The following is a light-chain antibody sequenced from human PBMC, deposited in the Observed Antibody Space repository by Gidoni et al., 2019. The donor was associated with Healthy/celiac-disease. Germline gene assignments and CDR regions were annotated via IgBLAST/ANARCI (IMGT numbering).Light chain of an antibody. V-gene: IGKV3-11*01. CDR1: QSVSSY. CDR2: DAS. CDR3: QQRSNWPPWGS. J-gene: IGKJ2*04. Sequence: EIVLTQSPATLSLSPGERATLSCRASQSVSSYLAWYQQKPGQAPRLLIYDASNRATGIPARFSGSGSGTDFTLTISSLEPEDCAVYYCQQRSNWPPWGSFXQXTKLEIK.